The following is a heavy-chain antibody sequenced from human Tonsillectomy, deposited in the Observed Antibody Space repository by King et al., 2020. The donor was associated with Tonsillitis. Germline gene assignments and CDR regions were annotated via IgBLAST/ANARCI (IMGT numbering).Heavy chain of an antibody. CDR3: ARDRGDYYDSATYDPLYFDS. D-gene: IGHD3-22*01. CDR1: GVSMRTTY. J-gene: IGHJ4*02. Sequence: VQLQESGPGLVKSSETLSLTCSVSGVSMRTTYWSWIRRPAGKGLEWIGRVYASGNTYSNPSLTSRISLSIDPSKNQFSLRLSSVTAADTAVYYCARDRGDYYDSATYDPLYFDSWGQGILVTVPS. V-gene: IGHV4-4*07. CDR2: VYASGNT.